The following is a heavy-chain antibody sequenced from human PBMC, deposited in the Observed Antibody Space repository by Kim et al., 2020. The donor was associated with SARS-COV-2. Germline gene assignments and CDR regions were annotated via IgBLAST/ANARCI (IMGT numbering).Heavy chain of an antibody. V-gene: IGHV3-74*01. CDR3: ARGRGSYGFDS. Sequence: GGSLRLSCAASGFTFSNHWMHWVRQAPGKGPVWVSRINADRSVIEYAASVKGRFTISRDNAKSTLDLQMNSLRPEDTAVYYCARGRGSYGFDSWGQGILV. CDR2: INADRSVI. D-gene: IGHD3-16*01. J-gene: IGHJ4*02. CDR1: GFTFSNHW.